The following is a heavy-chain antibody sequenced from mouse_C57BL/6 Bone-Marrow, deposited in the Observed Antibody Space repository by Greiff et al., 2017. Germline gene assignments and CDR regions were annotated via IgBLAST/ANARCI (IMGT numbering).Heavy chain of an antibody. CDR2: INPNNGGT. CDR1: GYTFTDYY. CDR3: ARFTTVVN. Sequence: EVQLQQSGPELVKPGASVKISCKASGYTFTDYYMNWVKQSHGKSLEWIGDINPNNGGTSYNQKFKGKATLTVDKSSSTAYMELRSLTSEDSAVYYCARFTTVVNWGQGTLVTVSA. J-gene: IGHJ3*01. V-gene: IGHV1-26*01. D-gene: IGHD1-1*01.